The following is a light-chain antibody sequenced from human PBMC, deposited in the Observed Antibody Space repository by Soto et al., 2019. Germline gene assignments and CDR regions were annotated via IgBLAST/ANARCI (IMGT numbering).Light chain of an antibody. CDR2: GAS. Sequence: EIVLTQSPGTLSLSPGERATLSCRASHSVSSSYLAWYQQKPGQAPRLLIYGASSRATGIPDRFSGSGSGTDFTLTISRLEPEDFAVYYCQHRHNFGPGTKVDFK. CDR3: QHRHN. CDR1: HSVSSSY. V-gene: IGKV3-20*01. J-gene: IGKJ3*01.